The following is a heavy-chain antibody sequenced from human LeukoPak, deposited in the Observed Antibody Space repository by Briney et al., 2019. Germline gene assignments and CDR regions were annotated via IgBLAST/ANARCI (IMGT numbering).Heavy chain of an antibody. V-gene: IGHV4-59*01. CDR1: GGSISTYY. CDR3: ARNNWNYFDY. Sequence: SETLSLTCTVSGGSISTYYWSWIRQPPGKGLEWIGYIYYSGSTNYNPSLKSRVTISVDTSSKNQFSLKLSSVTAADTAVYYCARNNWNYFDYWGQGTLVTVSS. J-gene: IGHJ4*02. CDR2: IYYSGST. D-gene: IGHD1-20*01.